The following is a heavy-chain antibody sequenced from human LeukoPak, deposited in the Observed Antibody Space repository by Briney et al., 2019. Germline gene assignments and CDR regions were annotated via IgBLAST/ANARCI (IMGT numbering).Heavy chain of an antibody. CDR2: INHSGST. Sequence: SGTLSLTCAVSGGSISSSNWWCWVRQPPGKGLEWIGKINHSGSTNYNPSVKSRVTISVDTSKNQFSLKLSSVTAADTAVYYWARAYNWFDPWGQGTLVTVSS. CDR3: ARAYNWFDP. CDR1: GGSISSSNW. J-gene: IGHJ5*02. V-gene: IGHV4-4*02.